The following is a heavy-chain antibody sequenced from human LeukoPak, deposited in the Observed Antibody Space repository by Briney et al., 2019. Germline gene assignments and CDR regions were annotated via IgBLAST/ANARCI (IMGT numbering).Heavy chain of an antibody. CDR1: GGSISSSNL. CDR2: IYHSGIT. Sequence: PSETLSLTCAVSGGSISSSNLWSWVRHPPGKGLEGIGEIYHSGITNYNPSLKSRVTISVDKSKNQFSLKLSSVTAADTAVYYCARISGGSGSYYYFDYWGQGTLVTVSS. V-gene: IGHV4-4*02. CDR3: ARISGGSGSYYYFDY. D-gene: IGHD1-26*01. J-gene: IGHJ4*02.